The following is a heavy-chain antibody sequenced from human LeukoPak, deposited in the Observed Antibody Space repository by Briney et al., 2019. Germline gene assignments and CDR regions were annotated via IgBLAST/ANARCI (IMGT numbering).Heavy chain of an antibody. J-gene: IGHJ4*02. CDR3: AKDPYSGSYFDY. Sequence: GGSLRLSCAASGFTFSSYAMSWVRQAPGKGLEWVSAISGSGGSTYYADSVKGRFTISRDNSKNTLYLQMNSLRAKDTAVYYCAKDPYSGSYFDYWGQGTLVTVSS. D-gene: IGHD1-26*01. CDR2: ISGSGGST. V-gene: IGHV3-23*01. CDR1: GFTFSSYA.